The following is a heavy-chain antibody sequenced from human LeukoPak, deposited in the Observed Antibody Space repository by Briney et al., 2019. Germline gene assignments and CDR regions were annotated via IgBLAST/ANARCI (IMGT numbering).Heavy chain of an antibody. V-gene: IGHV4-61*02. CDR1: GVSTTSGDYY. CDR3: ARGNGGPYNWFDP. J-gene: IGHJ5*02. D-gene: IGHD3-16*01. Sequence: PSQTLSLTCTVSGVSTTSGDYYWTWIRQPAGTGLEWIGRVYTSGTTNYNPSLSSRVTVSVDTSKNQFFLNLTSVTAADTAVYFCARGNGGPYNWFDPWAREPWSPSPQ. CDR2: VYTSGTT.